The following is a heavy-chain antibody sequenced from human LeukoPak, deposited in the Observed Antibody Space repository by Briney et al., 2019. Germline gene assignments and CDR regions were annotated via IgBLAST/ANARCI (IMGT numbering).Heavy chain of an antibody. CDR3: ARGCGRMVRGVGWFDP. CDR1: GGSFSGYY. V-gene: IGHV4-34*01. Sequence: SETLSLTCAVYGGSFSGYYWSWIRQPPGKGLEWIGEINHSGSTNYNPSLKSRVTISVDTSKNQFSLKLSSVTAADTAVYYCARGCGRMVRGVGWFDPWGQGTLVTVSS. J-gene: IGHJ5*02. D-gene: IGHD3-10*01. CDR2: INHSGST.